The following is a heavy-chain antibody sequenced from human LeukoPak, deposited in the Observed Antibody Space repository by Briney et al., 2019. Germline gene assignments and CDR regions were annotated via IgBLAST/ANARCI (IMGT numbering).Heavy chain of an antibody. CDR1: GFTFSSYA. V-gene: IGHV3-30*04. D-gene: IGHD5-18*01. Sequence: GGSLRLSCAASGFTFSSYAMHWVRQAPGKGLEWVAVISHDGSNKYYADSVKGRFTISRDNSKNTLYLQMNSLRAEDTAVYYCARDRYSYGRFFDYWGQGTLVTVSS. CDR2: ISHDGSNK. CDR3: ARDRYSYGRFFDY. J-gene: IGHJ4*02.